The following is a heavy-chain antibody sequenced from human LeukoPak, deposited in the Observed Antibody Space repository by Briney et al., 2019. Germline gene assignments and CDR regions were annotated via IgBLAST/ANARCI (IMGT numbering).Heavy chain of an antibody. V-gene: IGHV4-59*08. Sequence: SETLSLTCIVSGGSITSYYWSWIRQPPGKGLEWIGYISYSGSTNYSPSLKSRVTISVDTSKNQFSLKLNSVTAADTAVYYCASHTMVRGVVGYYWGQGTLVTVSS. CDR1: GGSITSYY. D-gene: IGHD3-10*01. CDR3: ASHTMVRGVVGYY. J-gene: IGHJ4*02. CDR2: ISYSGST.